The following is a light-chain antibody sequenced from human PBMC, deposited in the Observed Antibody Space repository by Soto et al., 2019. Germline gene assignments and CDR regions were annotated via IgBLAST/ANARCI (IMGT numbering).Light chain of an antibody. J-gene: IGKJ5*01. CDR2: GAS. Sequence: EIGLTQSPGTLSFSPGERATLSCRASQSVSSSYLAWYQQKPGQAPRLLIYGASSRATGIPDRFSGSGSGTDFTLTINRLEPEDFAVYYCQLYGISPHFGQGTRLEIK. CDR1: QSVSSSY. CDR3: QLYGISPH. V-gene: IGKV3-20*01.